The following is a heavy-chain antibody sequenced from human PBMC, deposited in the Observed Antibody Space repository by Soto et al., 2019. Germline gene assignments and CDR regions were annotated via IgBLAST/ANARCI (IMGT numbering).Heavy chain of an antibody. CDR1: GFTFSGYA. CDR2: ITGDGHST. V-gene: IGHV3-23*01. CDR3: AKRDYYDSATFSHLFES. D-gene: IGHD3-22*01. Sequence: EVQLLESGGGLVQPGGSLRLSCTAAGFTFSGYAMSWVRQSPGKELEWVAAITGDGHSTYYADSVEGRFTIYRDNYKKTLFLQLNSLRTEDTAIYNCAKRDYYDSATFSHLFESWGQGVLVTVSS. J-gene: IGHJ4*02.